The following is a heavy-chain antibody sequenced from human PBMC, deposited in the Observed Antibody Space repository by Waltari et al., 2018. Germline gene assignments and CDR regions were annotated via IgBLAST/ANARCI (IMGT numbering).Heavy chain of an antibody. D-gene: IGHD6-13*01. V-gene: IGHV4-59*01. Sequence: QVQLQESGPGLVKPSETLSLTCTVPGGSLSSYYWSWIRQPPGKGLEWIGYIYYSGSTNYNPSLKSRVTISVDTSKNQFSLKLSSVTAADTAVYYCASQAEAAAGPFDYWGQGTLVTVSS. CDR3: ASQAEAAAGPFDY. CDR1: GGSLSSYY. J-gene: IGHJ4*02. CDR2: IYYSGST.